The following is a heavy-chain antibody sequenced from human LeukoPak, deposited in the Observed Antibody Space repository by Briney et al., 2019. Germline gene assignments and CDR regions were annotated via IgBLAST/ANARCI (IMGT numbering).Heavy chain of an antibody. J-gene: IGHJ5*02. Sequence: SETLSLTCTVSGGSISSYYWSWIRQPPGKGLEWIGYIYYSGSTNYNPSLKSRVTISVDTSKNQFSLKLSSVTAADTAVYYCARHKGRSASSWYRNNWFDPWGQGTLVTVSS. CDR2: IYYSGST. V-gene: IGHV4-59*08. CDR1: GGSISSYY. D-gene: IGHD6-13*01. CDR3: ARHKGRSASSWYRNNWFDP.